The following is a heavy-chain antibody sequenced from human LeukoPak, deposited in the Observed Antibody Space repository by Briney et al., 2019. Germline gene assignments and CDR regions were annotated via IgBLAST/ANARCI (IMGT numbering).Heavy chain of an antibody. CDR2: ISAYNGNT. CDR1: GYTFTSYG. Sequence: ASVKVSCKASGYTFTSYGISWVRQAPGQGLEWMGWISAYNGNTNYAQKLQGRVTMTTDTSTRTAYMELRGLRSDDTALYYCARGYYDFWSGYYSILYYYMDVWGKGTTVTVSS. D-gene: IGHD3-3*01. J-gene: IGHJ6*03. CDR3: ARGYYDFWSGYYSILYYYMDV. V-gene: IGHV1-18*01.